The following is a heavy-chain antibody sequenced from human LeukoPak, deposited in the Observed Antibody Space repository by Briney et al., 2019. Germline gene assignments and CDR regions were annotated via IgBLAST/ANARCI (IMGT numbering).Heavy chain of an antibody. D-gene: IGHD1-1*01. Sequence: GGSLRLSCAASGFPFSDYYMSWIRQAPGEGLEWISYITTSDTTIYYADSVKGRFTISRDNAKNSLYLQMNSLRAEDAAVYYCARDDKLERPSFDIWGQGTMVTVSS. J-gene: IGHJ3*02. CDR3: ARDDKLERPSFDI. CDR1: GFPFSDYY. V-gene: IGHV3-11*01. CDR2: ITTSDTTI.